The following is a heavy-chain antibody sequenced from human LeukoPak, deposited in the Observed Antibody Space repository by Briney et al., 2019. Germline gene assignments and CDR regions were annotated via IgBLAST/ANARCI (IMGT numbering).Heavy chain of an antibody. D-gene: IGHD4-11*01. CDR3: ARGGPTVTTGRVDY. V-gene: IGHV4-31*03. J-gene: IGHJ4*02. CDR2: IYYSGST. Sequence: SETLSLTCTVSGGSISGGGYYWSWIRQHPGKGLEWIGYIYYSGSTYYNPSLKSRVTISVDTSKNQFSLKLSSVTAADTAVYYCARGGPTVTTGRVDYWGQGTLVTVSS. CDR1: GGSISGGGYY.